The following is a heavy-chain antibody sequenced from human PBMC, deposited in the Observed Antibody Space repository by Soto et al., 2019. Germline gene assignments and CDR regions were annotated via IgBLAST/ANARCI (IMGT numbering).Heavy chain of an antibody. CDR2: IARDGINI. Sequence: GGSLRLSCAASGFAFSSSAFHWVRQAPGKGLEWVAPIARDGININHADSVKGRFTISRDDSKNTLYLQMNSLRTEDTAVYYCVRDPHSGNHELAYWGQGTQVTVSS. V-gene: IGHV3-30-3*01. CDR3: VRDPHSGNHELAY. CDR1: GFAFSSSA. J-gene: IGHJ4*02. D-gene: IGHD1-26*01.